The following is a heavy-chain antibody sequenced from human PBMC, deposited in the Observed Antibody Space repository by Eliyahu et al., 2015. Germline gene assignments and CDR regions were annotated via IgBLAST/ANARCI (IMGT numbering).Heavy chain of an antibody. CDR1: GGTFSSYA. Sequence: EVKKPGSSVKVSCKASGGTFSSYAISWVRQAPGQGLEWMGGIIPIFGTANYAQKFQGRVTITADKSTSTAYMELSSLRSEDTAVYYCARGRIAVAGGPNQLVCYFDYWGQGTLVTVSS. CDR3: ARGRIAVAGGPNQLVCYFDY. V-gene: IGHV1-69*06. J-gene: IGHJ4*02. CDR2: IIPIFGTA. D-gene: IGHD6-19*01.